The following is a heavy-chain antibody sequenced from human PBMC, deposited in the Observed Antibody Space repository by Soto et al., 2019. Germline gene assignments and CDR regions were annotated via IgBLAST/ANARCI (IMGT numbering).Heavy chain of an antibody. CDR3: ARDQDRPQLGGNYYYIMDV. CDR2: IMPIFRTA. V-gene: IGHV1-69*12. D-gene: IGHD3-3*02. J-gene: IGHJ6*02. CDR1: GGTFSTAA. Sequence: QVQVEQSGAGVKKPGSSVKVSCKASGGTFSTAAISWVRQAPGQGLEWMGGIMPIFRTADYAQKFQGRVTITADESTSTAYLELRSLSSEDTAIYYCARDQDRPQLGGNYYYIMDVWGQGTTVTVSS.